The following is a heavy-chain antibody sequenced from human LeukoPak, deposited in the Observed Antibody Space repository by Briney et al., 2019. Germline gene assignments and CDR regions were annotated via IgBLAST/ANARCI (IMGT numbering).Heavy chain of an antibody. Sequence: ASVKVSCKASGYTFNNYGISWVRQAPGQGLEWMGWINTYNGNTNYAQKLQGRVTMTTDTSTSTAYMELRSLTSDDAAVYYCARDNAGGYCTSSSCYEKNNWFDPWGQGTLATVSS. J-gene: IGHJ5*02. CDR1: GYTFNNYG. D-gene: IGHD2-2*01. CDR3: ARDNAGGYCTSSSCYEKNNWFDP. V-gene: IGHV1-18*01. CDR2: INTYNGNT.